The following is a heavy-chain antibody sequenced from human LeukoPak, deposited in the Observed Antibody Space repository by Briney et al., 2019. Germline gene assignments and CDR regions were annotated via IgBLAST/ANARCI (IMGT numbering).Heavy chain of an antibody. CDR3: ARRRREVCWFSGGSCYSGNDAFDI. Sequence: SQTLSLTCIVSGGSISNEGYYWSWIRQHPGKGLEWIGYIYYSGSTFYSPSLKSRVSISVDTSKNQFSLKLSSVTAADTAVYYCARRRREVCWFSGGSCYSGNDAFDIWGQGTMVTVSS. V-gene: IGHV4-31*03. J-gene: IGHJ3*02. CDR1: GGSISNEGYY. D-gene: IGHD2-15*01. CDR2: IYYSGST.